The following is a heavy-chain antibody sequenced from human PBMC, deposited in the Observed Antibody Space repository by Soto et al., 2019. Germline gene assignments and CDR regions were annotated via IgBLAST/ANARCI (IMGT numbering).Heavy chain of an antibody. D-gene: IGHD6-13*01. J-gene: IGHJ4*02. CDR3: ARQRIAAAQYYFDY. Sequence: SETLSLTCTVSGGSVSSGSYYWTWIRHSPGKGLDWMGYILSSGSTDYNPSLKSRVTISVDTSKNEFSLKLRSVTAADTAVYYCARQRIAAAQYYFDYWGQGMLVTVSS. V-gene: IGHV4-61*01. CDR1: GGSVSSGSYY. CDR2: ILSSGST.